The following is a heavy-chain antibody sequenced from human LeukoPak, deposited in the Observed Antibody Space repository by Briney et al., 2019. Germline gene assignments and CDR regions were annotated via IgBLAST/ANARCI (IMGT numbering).Heavy chain of an antibody. CDR2: IYPGDSDT. CDR3: ARQVRRYDILTGYHDY. V-gene: IGHV5-51*01. CDR1: GYSFTSYW. J-gene: IGHJ4*02. Sequence: GESLKISCKGSGYSFTSYWIGWVRQMPGKGLEWMGIIYPGDSDTRYSPSFQGQVTISADKSISTAYLQWSSLKASDTAMYYCARQVRRYDILTGYHDYWGQGTLVTVSS. D-gene: IGHD3-9*01.